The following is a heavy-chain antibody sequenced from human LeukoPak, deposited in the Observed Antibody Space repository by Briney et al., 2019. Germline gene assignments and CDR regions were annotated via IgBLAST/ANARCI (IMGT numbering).Heavy chain of an antibody. D-gene: IGHD5-18*01. CDR2: ISSNGGST. CDR1: GFTLSSYA. J-gene: IGHJ4*02. Sequence: GGSLRLSCSASGFTLSSYAMHWVRQAPGKGLEYVSAISSNGGSTYYADSVKGRFTISRDNSKNTLYLQMSSLRAEDTAVYYCVKARGIQLWLPGDYWGQGTLVTVSS. CDR3: VKARGIQLWLPGDY. V-gene: IGHV3-64D*09.